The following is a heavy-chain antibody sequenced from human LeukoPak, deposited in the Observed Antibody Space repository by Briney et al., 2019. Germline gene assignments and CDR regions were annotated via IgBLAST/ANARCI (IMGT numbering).Heavy chain of an antibody. J-gene: IGHJ4*02. Sequence: PSETLSLTCTVSGGSISSYYWSWIRQPPGKGLEWIGYIYYSGSTNYNPSLKSRVTISVDTSKNQFSLKLSSVTAADTAVYYCAVGYSSGWTPSDYWGQGTLVTVSS. CDR2: IYYSGST. CDR3: AVGYSSGWTPSDY. D-gene: IGHD6-19*01. V-gene: IGHV4-59*01. CDR1: GGSISSYY.